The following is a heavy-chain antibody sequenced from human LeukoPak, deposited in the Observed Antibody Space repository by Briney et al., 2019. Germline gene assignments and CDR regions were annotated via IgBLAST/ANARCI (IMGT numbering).Heavy chain of an antibody. CDR3: ARDIAMVTYWFDP. CDR1: GYTFTGYY. V-gene: IGHV1-2*02. J-gene: IGHJ5*02. CDR2: INPNSGGT. Sequence: ASVKVSCKASGYTFTGYYMHWVRQAPGQGLEWMGWINPNSGGTNYAQKFQGGVTMTRDTSISTAYMELSRLRSDDTAVYYCARDIAMVTYWFDPWGQGTLVTVSS. D-gene: IGHD5-18*01.